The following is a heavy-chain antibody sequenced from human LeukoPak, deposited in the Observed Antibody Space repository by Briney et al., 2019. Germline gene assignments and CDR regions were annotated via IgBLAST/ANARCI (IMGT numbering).Heavy chain of an antibody. Sequence: GGSLRLSCAASGFTVSSNYMSWVRQAPGKGLEWVSIIYSGDRTYYADSVKGRFTISRDNSKNTLYLQMNSLRAEDTAVYYCARSTPNGPFDYWGQGTLVTVSS. D-gene: IGHD2-8*01. CDR3: ARSTPNGPFDY. V-gene: IGHV3-53*01. CDR2: IYSGDRT. CDR1: GFTVSSNY. J-gene: IGHJ4*02.